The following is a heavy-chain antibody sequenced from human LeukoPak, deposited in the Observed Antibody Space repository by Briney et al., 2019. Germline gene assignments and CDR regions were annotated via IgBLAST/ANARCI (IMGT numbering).Heavy chain of an antibody. CDR1: GFTFSSYA. CDR3: ARAPDIVVVVAATPGAFDI. Sequence: GGSLRLSCAASGFTFSSYAMEWVRQAPGGGRGWVAVISYDGSNKYYADSVKGRFTISRDNSKNTLYLQMNSLRAEDTAVYYCARAPDIVVVVAATPGAFDIWGQGTMVTVSS. J-gene: IGHJ3*02. D-gene: IGHD2-15*01. CDR2: ISYDGSNK. V-gene: IGHV3-30-3*01.